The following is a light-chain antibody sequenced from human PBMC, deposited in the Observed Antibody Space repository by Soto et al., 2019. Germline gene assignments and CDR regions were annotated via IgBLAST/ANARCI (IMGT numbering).Light chain of an antibody. J-gene: IGKJ1*01. CDR2: KAS. V-gene: IGKV1-5*03. CDR1: QSISSW. Sequence: DIQMTQSPSTLSASVGDRVTITCRASQSISSWLAWYQQKPGKAPKLLIYKASTLQSGVPSRFSGSGSGTEFTLAISSLQADDSATYYYQQYNDICTFGQMTKADIK. CDR3: QQYNDICT.